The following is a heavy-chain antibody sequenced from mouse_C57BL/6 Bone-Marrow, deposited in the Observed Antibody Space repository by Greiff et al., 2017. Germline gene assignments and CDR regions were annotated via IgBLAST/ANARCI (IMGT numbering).Heavy chain of an antibody. CDR2: IYPGSGNT. J-gene: IGHJ4*01. Sequence: VQVVESGAELVRPGASVKLSCKASGYTFTDYYINWVTQRPGQGLEWIARIYPGSGNTYYNEKFKGKATLTAEKSSSTAYMQLSSLTSEDSAVYFCASWGLLWLRRGGYYYAMDYWGQGTSVTVSS. CDR1: GYTFTDYY. V-gene: IGHV1-76*01. D-gene: IGHD2-2*01. CDR3: ASWGLLWLRRGGYYYAMDY.